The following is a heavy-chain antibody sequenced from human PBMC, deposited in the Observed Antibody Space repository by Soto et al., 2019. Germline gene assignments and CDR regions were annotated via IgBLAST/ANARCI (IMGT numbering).Heavy chain of an antibody. CDR1: GFTFSNYG. CDR3: AKDHLTTTVTTVGY. CDR2: ISYHGSDK. Sequence: QVQLVESGGGVVQPGRSLRLSCAASGFTFSNYGMHWVRQAPGKGLECVAVISYHGSDKYYADSVKGRFTICRDNSKNTLYQQMDSLRDEDTAVYYCAKDHLTTTVTTVGYWGQGTMVTVSS. D-gene: IGHD4-17*01. V-gene: IGHV3-30*18. J-gene: IGHJ4*02.